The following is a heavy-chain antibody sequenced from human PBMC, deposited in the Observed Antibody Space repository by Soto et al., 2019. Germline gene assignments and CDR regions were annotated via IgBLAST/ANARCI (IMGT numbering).Heavy chain of an antibody. J-gene: IGHJ4*02. CDR3: ARAVYVGTMVRGVYFDY. CDR1: GGSISSGGYY. V-gene: IGHV4-31*03. D-gene: IGHD3-10*01. Sequence: SETLSLTCTVSGGSISSGGYYWSWIRQHPGKGLEWIGYIYYSGSTYYNPSLKSRVTISVDTSKNQFSLKLSSVTAADTAVYYCARAVYVGTMVRGVYFDYWGQGTLVTVSS. CDR2: IYYSGST.